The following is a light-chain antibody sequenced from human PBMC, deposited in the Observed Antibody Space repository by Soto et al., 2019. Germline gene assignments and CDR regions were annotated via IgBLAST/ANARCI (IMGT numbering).Light chain of an antibody. CDR2: LNSDGSH. CDR3: QTWDTGIHVV. J-gene: IGLJ2*01. V-gene: IGLV4-69*01. Sequence: QSVLTQSPSASASLGASVKLTCTLSSGHDSYAIAWHQQQPEKGPRYLMKLNSDGSHSKGDGIPDRFSGSSSGAERYLTISSLQSEDEADYYCQTWDTGIHVVFGGGTKLTVL. CDR1: SGHDSYA.